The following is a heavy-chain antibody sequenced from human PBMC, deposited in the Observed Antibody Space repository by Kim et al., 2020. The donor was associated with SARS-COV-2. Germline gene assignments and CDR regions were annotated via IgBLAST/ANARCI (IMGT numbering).Heavy chain of an antibody. CDR3: TRFSMVRGVIINYFDY. J-gene: IGHJ4*02. D-gene: IGHD3-10*01. Sequence: SGKGRFTLSRDNSKNTLYLQMNSLRAEDTAVYYCTRFSMVRGVIINYFDYWGQGTLVTVSS. V-gene: IGHV3-30*01.